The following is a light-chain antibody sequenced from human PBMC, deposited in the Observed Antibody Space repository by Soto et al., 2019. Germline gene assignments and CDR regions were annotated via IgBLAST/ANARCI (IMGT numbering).Light chain of an antibody. CDR3: QQYGDWPLT. V-gene: IGKV3-15*01. CDR1: QSVGNN. CDR2: ATY. Sequence: EIVVTQSPATLSVSPGERATLSCRASQSVGNNFAWYQQKPVPAPRLLIFATYTRATGVPARFSGRGSGTEFTLTISSLQSEDFAVYYCQQYGDWPLTFGGGAKVE. J-gene: IGKJ4*01.